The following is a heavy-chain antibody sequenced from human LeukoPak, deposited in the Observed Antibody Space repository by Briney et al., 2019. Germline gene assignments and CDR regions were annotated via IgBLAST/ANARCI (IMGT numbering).Heavy chain of an antibody. Sequence: PGGSLRLSCAASGFIFDDYSMHWVRQAPEKGLEWVSGISWNSDSKDYADSVKGRFTISRDNAKNSLFLQVNSLRTEDTALYYCARSVELVRGYFDFWGQGTLVTASS. CDR3: ARSVELVRGYFDF. D-gene: IGHD1-1*01. CDR1: GFIFDDYS. J-gene: IGHJ4*02. V-gene: IGHV3-9*01. CDR2: ISWNSDSK.